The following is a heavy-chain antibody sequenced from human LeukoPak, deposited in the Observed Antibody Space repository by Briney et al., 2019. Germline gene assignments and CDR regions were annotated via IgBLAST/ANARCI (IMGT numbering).Heavy chain of an antibody. CDR3: ARERGYSSGCTFDY. Sequence: GGSLRLSCAASGFTFSSYWMNWARQAPGKGLEWVAVISYDGSNKYYADSVKGRFTISRDNSKNTLYLQMNSLRAEDTAVYYCARERGYSSGCTFDYWGQGTLVTVSS. CDR1: GFTFSSYW. J-gene: IGHJ4*02. D-gene: IGHD6-19*01. CDR2: ISYDGSNK. V-gene: IGHV3-30-3*01.